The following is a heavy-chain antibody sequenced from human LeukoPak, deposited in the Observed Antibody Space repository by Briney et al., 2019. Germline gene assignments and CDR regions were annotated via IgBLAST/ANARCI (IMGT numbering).Heavy chain of an antibody. CDR3: ASLAARRFLDP. CDR2: IYSGGST. CDR1: GFTVSSNY. V-gene: IGHV3-53*01. D-gene: IGHD6-6*01. Sequence: GGSLRLSCAASGFTVSSNYVSWVRQAPGKGLEWVSVIYSGGSTYYADSVKGRFTISRDNSKNTLHLQMNSLRAEDTAVYYCASLAARRFLDPWGQGTLVTVSS. J-gene: IGHJ5*02.